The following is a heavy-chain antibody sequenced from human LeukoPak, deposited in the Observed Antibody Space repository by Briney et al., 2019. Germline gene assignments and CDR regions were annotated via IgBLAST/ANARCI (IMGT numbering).Heavy chain of an antibody. CDR1: GLTFSSYW. D-gene: IGHD6-25*01. CDR2: INSDGSST. V-gene: IGHV3-74*01. J-gene: IGHJ4*02. Sequence: AGGSLRLSCAASGLTFSSYWMHWVRQAPGKGLVWVSRINSDGSSTSYADSVKGRFTISRDNAKNTLYLQMNSLRAEDTAVYYCARGSGYGVFDYWGQGTLVTVSS. CDR3: ARGSGYGVFDY.